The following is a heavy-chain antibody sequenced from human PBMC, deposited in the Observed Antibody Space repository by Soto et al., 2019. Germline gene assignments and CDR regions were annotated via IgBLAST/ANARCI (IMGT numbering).Heavy chain of an antibody. D-gene: IGHD5-18*01. CDR3: ARRRDGYSYFDY. CDR1: GGSISSDTYH. CDR2: IYYSGST. Sequence: QLQLQESGPGLVKPSETLSLTCTVSGGSISSDTYHWDWIRQPPGKGLEWIGTIYYSGSTSNNPSLESRVTISIDTAKNHFSLKLRSVTAADPAVYYCARRRDGYSYFDYWGKGTLFTVSS. J-gene: IGHJ4*02. V-gene: IGHV4-39*01.